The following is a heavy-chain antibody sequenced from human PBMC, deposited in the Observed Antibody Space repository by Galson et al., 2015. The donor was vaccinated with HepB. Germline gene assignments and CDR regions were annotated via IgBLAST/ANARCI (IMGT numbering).Heavy chain of an antibody. CDR3: ARDNPAYCGGDCYRSSAAFDI. CDR2: IIPIFGTA. CDR1: GGTFSSYA. D-gene: IGHD2-21*02. V-gene: IGHV1-69*01. J-gene: IGHJ3*02. Sequence: VSCKASGGTFSSYAISWVRQAPGQGLEWMGGIIPIFGTANYAQKFQGRVTITADESTSTAYMELSSLRSEDTAVYYCARDNPAYCGGDCYRSSAAFDIWGQGTMVTVSS.